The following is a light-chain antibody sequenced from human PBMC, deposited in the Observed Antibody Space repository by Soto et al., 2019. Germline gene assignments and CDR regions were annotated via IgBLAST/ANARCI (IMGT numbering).Light chain of an antibody. J-gene: IGKJ1*01. CDR3: QQSYSAPPT. CDR2: AAS. CDR1: QSISTY. Sequence: DIQMTQSPSSLSASVGNRVSIACPASQSISTYLNWYQQKPGKAPKLLIYAASSLQSGVPLRFRGSGSGTDFTLTISNLQPEDFATYYCQQSYSAPPTFGQGTKVEIK. V-gene: IGKV1-39*01.